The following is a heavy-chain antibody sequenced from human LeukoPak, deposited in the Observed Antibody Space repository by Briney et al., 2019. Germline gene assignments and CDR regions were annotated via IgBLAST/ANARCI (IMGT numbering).Heavy chain of an antibody. D-gene: IGHD6-19*01. CDR2: INPNSGGT. Sequence: GASVKVSCRASGYTFTGYYMFWLRQAPGQGLELMGRINPNSGGTNYAQKFQGRVTMTRDTSITTAYMELSSLRSDDTAVYYYARDLPSPTISVADDYWGQGTLVTVSS. CDR1: GYTFTGYY. J-gene: IGHJ4*02. V-gene: IGHV1-2*06. CDR3: ARDLPSPTISVADDY.